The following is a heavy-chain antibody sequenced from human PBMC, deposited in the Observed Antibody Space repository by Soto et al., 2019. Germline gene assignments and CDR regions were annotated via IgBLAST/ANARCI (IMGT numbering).Heavy chain of an antibody. J-gene: IGHJ6*02. CDR2: ISYDGSTE. V-gene: IGHV3-30*18. Sequence: GALRLSSAVAGFSLSGYYMLTVRQAPGKGLEWVAVISYDGSTEYYADYVKGRFTISRDNSANRLFLQMNRLRPEDTAVYYCTKDDGYNDSTYYHYFGMDVWGQGTAVTVSS. D-gene: IGHD5-12*01. CDR3: TKDDGYNDSTYYHYFGMDV. CDR1: GFSLSGYY.